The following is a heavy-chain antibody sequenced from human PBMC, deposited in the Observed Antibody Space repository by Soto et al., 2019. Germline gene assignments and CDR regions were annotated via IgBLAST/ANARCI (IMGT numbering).Heavy chain of an antibody. CDR3: ARGGLYSSSSDFDY. J-gene: IGHJ4*02. D-gene: IGHD6-6*01. Sequence: QVRLVESGGGVVQPGRSLRLSCAAAGFTFSNYGIHWVRQTPGKGLEWVAAIWYDGSNKYYADSVKGRFTISRDNSKNMLYLQMDSLRGEDTAVYYCARGGLYSSSSDFDYWGQGTLVTVSS. CDR2: IWYDGSNK. V-gene: IGHV3-33*01. CDR1: GFTFSNYG.